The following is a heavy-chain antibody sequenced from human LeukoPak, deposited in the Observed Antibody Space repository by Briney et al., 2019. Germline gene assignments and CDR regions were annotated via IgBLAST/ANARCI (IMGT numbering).Heavy chain of an antibody. CDR2: IYYSGST. D-gene: IGHD3-22*01. CDR1: GGSISSYY. CDR3: ARGGRLIVVG. V-gene: IGHV4-59*12. Sequence: SETLSLTCTVSGGSISSYYWSWIRQPPGKGLEWIGSIYYSGSTYYNPSLKSRVTISVDTSKNQFSLKLSSVTAADTAVYYCARGGRLIVVGWGQGTLVTVSS. J-gene: IGHJ4*02.